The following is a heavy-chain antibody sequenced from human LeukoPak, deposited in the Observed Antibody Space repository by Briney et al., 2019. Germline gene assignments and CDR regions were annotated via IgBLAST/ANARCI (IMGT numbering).Heavy chain of an antibody. CDR2: MNSDSSYI. CDR1: GFTFNSYS. CDR3: SRGKFSRSGFEFYFDY. V-gene: IGHV3-21*01. J-gene: IGHJ4*02. Sequence: GGSLRLSCVASGFTFNSYSMHWVRQAPRQGLEWVSSMNSDSSYIYYADSVKGRFTISRDNAKNSLYLQMNSLRVEDTAVYYCSRGKFSRSGFEFYFDYWGQGTLVTVSS. D-gene: IGHD5-12*01.